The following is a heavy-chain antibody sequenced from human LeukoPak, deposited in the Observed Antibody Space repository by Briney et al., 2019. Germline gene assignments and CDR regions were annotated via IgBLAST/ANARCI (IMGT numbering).Heavy chain of an antibody. D-gene: IGHD1-7*01. J-gene: IGHJ4*02. CDR3: ARDRLFGNLPDY. CDR2: ISSSSSYI. CDR1: GFTFSSYS. Sequence: GGSLRLSCAASGFTFSSYSMNWVRQAPGKGLEWVSFISSSSSYIYYTDSVKGRFTISRDNAKNSLYLQLNSLRAEDTAVYYCARDRLFGNLPDYWGQGTLVTVSS. V-gene: IGHV3-21*01.